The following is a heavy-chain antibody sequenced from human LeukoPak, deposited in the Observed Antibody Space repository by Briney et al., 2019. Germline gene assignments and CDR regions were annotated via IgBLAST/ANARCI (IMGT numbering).Heavy chain of an antibody. Sequence: PGGSLRLSCGASGFTFSSYSMNWVRQAPGKGLEWVSYISSSSSTVYYADSVKGRFTISRDNAKNSLYLQMNSLRAEDTAVYYCARDPVEWELLLDQWGQGTLVTVSS. D-gene: IGHD1-26*01. V-gene: IGHV3-48*01. CDR2: ISSSSSTV. CDR3: ARDPVEWELLLDQ. CDR1: GFTFSSYS. J-gene: IGHJ4*02.